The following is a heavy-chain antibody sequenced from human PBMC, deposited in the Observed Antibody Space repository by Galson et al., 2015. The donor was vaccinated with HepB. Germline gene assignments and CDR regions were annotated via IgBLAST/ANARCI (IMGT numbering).Heavy chain of an antibody. CDR1: GYTFGSYG. CDR3: ARVWGTLTTSSGSSGNYMDV. Sequence: SVKVSCKASGYTFGSYGISWVRQAPGQGLEWMGWISGYNGNAKAAQKFQGRLTMTTDAATSTADMELRSLRSDDTAVYYCARVWGTLTTSSGSSGNYMDVWGKGTTVIVSS. D-gene: IGHD3-10*01. V-gene: IGHV1-18*01. CDR2: ISGYNGNA. J-gene: IGHJ6*03.